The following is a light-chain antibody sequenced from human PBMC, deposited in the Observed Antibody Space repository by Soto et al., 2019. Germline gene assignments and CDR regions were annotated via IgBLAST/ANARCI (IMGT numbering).Light chain of an antibody. CDR3: QQSNSFPFT. J-gene: IGKJ5*01. CDR2: AAS. CDR1: QDISSW. V-gene: IGKV1-12*02. Sequence: DIPMTQSPPSMSASVGDRVTITCRASQDISSWLAWYQQKPGKAPELLIYAASTLQSGVPSRFSGSGSGTHFTLTISSLQPEDFATYYCQQSNSFPFTFGQGTRLEIK.